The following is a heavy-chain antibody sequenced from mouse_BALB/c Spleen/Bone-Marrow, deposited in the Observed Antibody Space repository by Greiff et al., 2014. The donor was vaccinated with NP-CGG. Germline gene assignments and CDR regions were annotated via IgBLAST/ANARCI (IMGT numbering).Heavy chain of an antibody. CDR2: ISYSGST. Sequence: EVQGVESGPGLVKPSQSLSLTCIVTGYSITRDYAWNWIRQFPGNKLEWMGYISYSGSTTYNPSLESRISITRDTSKNQFFLQLNSVTTEDTATYYCARSSSYDYDEGFAYWGQGTLVTVSA. V-gene: IGHV3-2*02. CDR3: ARSSSYDYDEGFAY. CDR1: GYSITRDYA. J-gene: IGHJ3*01. D-gene: IGHD2-4*01.